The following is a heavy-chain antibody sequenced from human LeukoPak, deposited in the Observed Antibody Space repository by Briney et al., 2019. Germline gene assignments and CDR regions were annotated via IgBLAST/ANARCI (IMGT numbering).Heavy chain of an antibody. J-gene: IGHJ5*02. CDR1: GYTFTSNY. D-gene: IGHD5-24*01. V-gene: IGHV1-46*01. CDR3: ARDNPARDEAWWFNP. CDR2: ISPSGGST. Sequence: GASVKVSCKAFGYTFTSNYMHWVRQAPGQGPEWVGVISPSGGSTTYAQKFQGRVTLTRDMSTSTDYLELSSLRSEDTAVYYCARDNPARDEAWWFNPWGQGTLVTVSS.